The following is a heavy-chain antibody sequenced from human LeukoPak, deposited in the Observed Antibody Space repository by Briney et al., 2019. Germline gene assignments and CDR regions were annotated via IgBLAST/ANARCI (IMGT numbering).Heavy chain of an antibody. V-gene: IGHV4-59*11. CDR2: ISYIWST. D-gene: IGHD4-17*01. J-gene: IGHJ3*02. CDR3: ARDLVTVTKGFDI. Sequence: SETLSLTCAVSDDSLSSHYWTWIRQPPEKGLEWIGYISYIWSTNYNPSLKSRVTISIDTSKNQFSLKLSSVTAADTAVYYCARDLVTVTKGFDIWGQGTMVSVS. CDR1: DDSLSSHY.